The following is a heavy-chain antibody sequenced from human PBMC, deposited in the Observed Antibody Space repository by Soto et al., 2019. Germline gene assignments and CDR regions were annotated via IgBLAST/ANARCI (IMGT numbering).Heavy chain of an antibody. CDR2: IYYSGST. CDR1: GGSISSGGYY. J-gene: IGHJ5*02. Sequence: PSETLSLTCTVSGGSISSGGYYWSWIRQHPGKGLEWIGYIYYSGSTYYNPSLKSRVTISVDTSKNQFSLKLSSVTAADTAVYYCSRVGGINWFDPWGQGTLVTVSS. CDR3: SRVGGINWFDP. V-gene: IGHV4-31*02. D-gene: IGHD1-20*01.